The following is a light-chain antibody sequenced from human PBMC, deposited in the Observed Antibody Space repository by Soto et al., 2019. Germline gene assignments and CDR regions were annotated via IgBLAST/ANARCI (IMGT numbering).Light chain of an antibody. CDR3: QQRSNWPPVT. CDR1: QSVGYH. J-gene: IGKJ4*01. Sequence: EIVLTQSPATLSLSPGERATLSCRASQSVGYHLAWYQQKPGQAPRLLIYDASNRATGIPARFSGSGSGTDFTLAISSLELEDFAVYYCQQRSNWPPVTFGGGTKVEIK. V-gene: IGKV3-11*01. CDR2: DAS.